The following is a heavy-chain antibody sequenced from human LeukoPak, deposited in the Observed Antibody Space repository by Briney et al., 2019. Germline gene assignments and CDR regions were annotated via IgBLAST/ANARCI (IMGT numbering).Heavy chain of an antibody. Sequence: PGGSLRLSCVASGYPFSSYSMNWIRQAPGKGLEWVSYISVSGGVRSYADSVKGRFTISRDDARNSLYLQMNSLKDEDTAVYYCARDVAVAGSYFQHWGQGTLVTVSS. J-gene: IGHJ1*01. CDR1: GYPFSSYS. CDR2: ISVSGGVR. CDR3: ARDVAVAGSYFQH. V-gene: IGHV3-48*02. D-gene: IGHD6-19*01.